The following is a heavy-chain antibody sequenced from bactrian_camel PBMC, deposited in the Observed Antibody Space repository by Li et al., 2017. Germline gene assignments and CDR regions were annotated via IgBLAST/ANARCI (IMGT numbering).Heavy chain of an antibody. CDR1: GYIYSKYC. J-gene: IGHJ4*01. CDR3: ATKTGGSWFFSPDYNY. Sequence: VQLVESGGGSVQAGGSLMLSCTASGYIYSKYCMGYFRQAPGKEHEGVATMLSDGSTSYADAVKGRFTISKDNAKNTLYLQMNSLKTEDTAVYYCATKTGGSWFFSPDYNYWGQGTQVTVS. D-gene: IGHD6*01. CDR2: MLSDGST. V-gene: IGHV3S53*01.